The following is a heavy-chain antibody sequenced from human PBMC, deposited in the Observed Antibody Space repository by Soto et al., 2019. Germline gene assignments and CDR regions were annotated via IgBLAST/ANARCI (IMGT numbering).Heavy chain of an antibody. J-gene: IGHJ4*02. CDR2: ISDSGDST. CDR1: GFTFSNYA. V-gene: IGHV3-23*01. Sequence: EVPLLESGGGLVQPGGSLRLSCAASGFTFSNYAMNWVRQAPGKGLEWVSVISDSGDSTYYADSVKGRFTISRDKSKITLYLHMNSLTAEDTAVYYCAKDGFSGSGKYYFDYWGQGTLVTVSS. D-gene: IGHD3-10*01. CDR3: AKDGFSGSGKYYFDY.